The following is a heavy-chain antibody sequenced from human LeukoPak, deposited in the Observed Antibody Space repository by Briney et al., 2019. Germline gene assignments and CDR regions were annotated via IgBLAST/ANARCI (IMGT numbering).Heavy chain of an antibody. CDR3: AKFPSIYGFTRPQDDAFDI. CDR1: GFTFSSHW. CDR2: ISYDGSNK. Sequence: GGSLRLSCAASGFTFSSHWMHWVRQAPGKGLEWVAVISYDGSNKYYADSVKGRFTISRDNSKNTLFLQMNSLRVEDTAVYYCAKFPSIYGFTRPQDDAFDIWGQGTMVTVSS. V-gene: IGHV3-30*18. D-gene: IGHD2-2*01. J-gene: IGHJ3*02.